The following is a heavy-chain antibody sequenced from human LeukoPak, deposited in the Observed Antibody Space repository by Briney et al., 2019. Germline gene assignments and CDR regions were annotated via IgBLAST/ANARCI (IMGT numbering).Heavy chain of an antibody. Sequence: SETLSLTCTVSGGSISSYYWSWIRQPPGKGLEWIEYIYYSGSTNYNPSLKSRVTISVDTSKNQFSLKLSSVTAADTAVYYCASPFSGSTGADVWGQGTTVTVSS. D-gene: IGHD6-13*01. CDR2: IYYSGST. CDR3: ASPFSGSTGADV. V-gene: IGHV4-59*08. J-gene: IGHJ6*02. CDR1: GGSISSYY.